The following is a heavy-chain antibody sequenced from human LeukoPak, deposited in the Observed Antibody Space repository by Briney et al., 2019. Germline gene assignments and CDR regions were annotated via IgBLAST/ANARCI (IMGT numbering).Heavy chain of an antibody. CDR3: ARVGAVAAALPYYFDY. CDR2: IYTSGST. J-gene: IGHJ4*02. V-gene: IGHV4-4*07. Sequence: SETLSLTCTVSGGSISSYYWSWIRQPAGKGLEWIGRIYTSGSTNYNPSLKSRVTISVDTSKNQFSLKLSSVTAADTAVYYCARVGAVAAALPYYFDYWGQGTLVTVSS. CDR1: GGSISSYY. D-gene: IGHD6-19*01.